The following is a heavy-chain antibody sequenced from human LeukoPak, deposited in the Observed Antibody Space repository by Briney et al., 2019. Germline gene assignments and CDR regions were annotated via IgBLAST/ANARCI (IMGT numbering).Heavy chain of an antibody. CDR3: LRETINYFDY. Sequence: SQTLSLTCVISGDSVSSNSVAWNWIRQSPSRGLEWLGRTYYRSKWFHEYAMSVEGRLTINPDTSKNQLSLQLNSVTPEDTAVYYCLRETINYFDYWGQGTLVTVSS. CDR1: GDSVSSNSVA. V-gene: IGHV6-1*01. D-gene: IGHD4/OR15-4a*01. J-gene: IGHJ4*02. CDR2: TYYRSKWFH.